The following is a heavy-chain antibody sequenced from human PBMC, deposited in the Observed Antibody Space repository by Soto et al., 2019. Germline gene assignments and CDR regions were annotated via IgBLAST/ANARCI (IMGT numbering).Heavy chain of an antibody. J-gene: IGHJ6*02. Sequence: RASVKVSCKASGGTFSSYAISWVRQAPGQGLEWMGGIIPIFGTANYAQKFQGRVTITADKSTSTAYMELSSLRSEDTAVYYCASGGQLVTHYYYYYGMDVWGQGTTVTVSS. D-gene: IGHD6-6*01. CDR1: GGTFSSYA. CDR2: IIPIFGTA. V-gene: IGHV1-69*06. CDR3: ASGGQLVTHYYYYYGMDV.